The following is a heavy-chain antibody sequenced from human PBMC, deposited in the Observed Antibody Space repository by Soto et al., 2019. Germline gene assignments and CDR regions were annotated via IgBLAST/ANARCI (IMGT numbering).Heavy chain of an antibody. CDR2: IIPIFGTA. Sequence: SVKVSCKASGDTFSSYAISWVRQAPGQGLEWMGGIIPIFGTANYAQKFQGRVTITADESTSTAYMELSSLRSEDTAVYYCARGGDFWSGYPPYYLDYWGQGTLVTVSS. D-gene: IGHD3-3*01. CDR1: GDTFSSYA. J-gene: IGHJ4*02. CDR3: ARGGDFWSGYPPYYLDY. V-gene: IGHV1-69*13.